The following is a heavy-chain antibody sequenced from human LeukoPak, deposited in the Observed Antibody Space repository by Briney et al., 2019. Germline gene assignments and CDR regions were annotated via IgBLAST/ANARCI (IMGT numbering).Heavy chain of an antibody. CDR3: ARELRAAVAVYQGAHDAFDI. D-gene: IGHD6-19*01. J-gene: IGHJ3*02. V-gene: IGHV1-69*04. CDR1: GGTFSSYA. Sequence: GSSVKVSCKASGGTFSSYAISWVRQAPGQGLEWMGRIIPILGIANYAQKFQGRVTITADKSTSTAYMELSSLRSEDTAVYYCARELRAAVAVYQGAHDAFDIWGQGTMVTVSS. CDR2: IIPILGIA.